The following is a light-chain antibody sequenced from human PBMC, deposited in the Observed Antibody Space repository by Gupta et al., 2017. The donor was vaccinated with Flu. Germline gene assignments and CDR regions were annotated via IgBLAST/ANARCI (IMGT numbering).Light chain of an antibody. CDR2: EDN. CDR1: SSNIGNNY. Sequence: QSVLTQPPSVSAAPGQKVTISCSGSSSNIGNNYVSWYQQLPGTAPKLLIYEDNKRPSGIPDRFSGSKTGTSATLGITGLQTGDEADDYCGTWDSSLSALLFGGGTKLTVL. J-gene: IGLJ2*01. V-gene: IGLV1-51*02. CDR3: GTWDSSLSALL.